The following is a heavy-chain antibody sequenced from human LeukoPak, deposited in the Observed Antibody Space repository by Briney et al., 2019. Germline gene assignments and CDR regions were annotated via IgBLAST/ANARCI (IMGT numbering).Heavy chain of an antibody. CDR1: GGSFSGYY. CDR3: ARDPYDFWSGYYGIDY. V-gene: IGHV4-34*01. CDR2: INHSGST. D-gene: IGHD3-3*01. J-gene: IGHJ4*02. Sequence: SETLSLTCAVYGGSFSGYYWSWIRQPPGKGLEWIGEINHSGSTNYNPSLKRGGTISVDTSKNQFSLKLSSVTAADTAVYYCARDPYDFWSGYYGIDYWGQGTLVTVSS.